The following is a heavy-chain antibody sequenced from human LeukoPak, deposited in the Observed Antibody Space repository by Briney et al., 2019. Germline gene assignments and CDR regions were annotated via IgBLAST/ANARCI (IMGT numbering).Heavy chain of an antibody. CDR2: IKPDGSQI. CDR1: GFTFSTYW. Sequence: GGSLRLSCAASGFTFSTYWMTWVRQAPGKGLEWVANIKPDGSQIYYVDSVKGRFTISRDNAKNSQYLQMNSLRAEDTAVYYCARDLNWETYWGQGTLVTVSS. CDR3: ARDLNWETY. J-gene: IGHJ4*02. V-gene: IGHV3-7*01. D-gene: IGHD1-1*01.